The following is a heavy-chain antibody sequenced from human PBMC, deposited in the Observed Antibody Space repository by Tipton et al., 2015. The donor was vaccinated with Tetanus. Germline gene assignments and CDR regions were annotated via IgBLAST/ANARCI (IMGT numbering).Heavy chain of an antibody. V-gene: IGHV1-2*02. CDR3: ARDGGDYLSSGMDA. CDR2: IDPNSGGT. D-gene: IGHD2-21*01. CDR1: GYTFTGYY. J-gene: IGHJ6*02. Sequence: QLVQSGAEVKKPGASVKVSCKASGYTFTGYYIYWVRQAPGQGLEWMGWIDPNSGGTVYAQKFQGRVTMTRDTSISTAYMELRSLRSDDPPVYYCARDGGDYLSSGMDAWGPGAPVPVS.